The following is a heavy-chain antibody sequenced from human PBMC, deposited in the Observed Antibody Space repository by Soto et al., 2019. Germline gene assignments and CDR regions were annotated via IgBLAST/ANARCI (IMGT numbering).Heavy chain of an antibody. V-gene: IGHV1-18*01. J-gene: IGHJ4*02. Sequence: QVQLVQSGAEVKKPGASVKVSCKASGYTFTSYGISWVRQAPGQGLEWMGWISAYNGNTNYAQKLQGRVTMTTDTXTXXAYMELRSLRSDDTAVYYCARDHNIAVAGTVDGDYWGQGTLVTVSS. D-gene: IGHD6-19*01. CDR2: ISAYNGNT. CDR1: GYTFTSYG. CDR3: ARDHNIAVAGTVDGDY.